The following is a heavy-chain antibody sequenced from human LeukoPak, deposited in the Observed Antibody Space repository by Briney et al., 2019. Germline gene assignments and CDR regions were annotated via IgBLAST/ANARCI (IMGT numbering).Heavy chain of an antibody. CDR1: GYSISSGYY. J-gene: IGHJ4*02. D-gene: IGHD4-17*01. CDR2: IYYSGST. Sequence: SETLSLTCTVSGYSISSGYYWSWIRQPPGKGLEWIGYIYYSGSTNYNPSLKSRVTISVDTSKNQFSLKLSSVTAADTAVYYCARGGDYYFDYWGQGTLVTVSS. V-gene: IGHV4-61*01. CDR3: ARGGDYYFDY.